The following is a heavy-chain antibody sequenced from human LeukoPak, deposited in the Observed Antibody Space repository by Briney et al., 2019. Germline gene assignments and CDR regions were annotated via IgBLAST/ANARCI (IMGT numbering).Heavy chain of an antibody. CDR2: IFYSGTT. CDR3: ATYISSSGYFDY. J-gene: IGHJ4*02. CDR1: GGSISSSSYH. V-gene: IGHV4-39*01. D-gene: IGHD6-6*01. Sequence: PSETLSLTCTVSGGSISSSSYHWGWIRQPPGKGLEWIGSIFYSGTTYYNPSLKSRVTISVDTSKNQFSPKLSSVTAADTAVYYCATYISSSGYFDYWGQGTLVTVSS.